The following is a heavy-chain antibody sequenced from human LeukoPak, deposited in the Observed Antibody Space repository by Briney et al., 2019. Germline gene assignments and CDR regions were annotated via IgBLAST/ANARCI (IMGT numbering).Heavy chain of an antibody. D-gene: IGHD5-24*01. V-gene: IGHV3-74*01. Sequence: GGSLRLSCAASGFTFSSYWMHWVRQAPGKGLVWVSRINSDGSSTSYADSVKGRFTISRDNAKNTLYLQMNSLRAEDTAVYYCASILLEMATITKTGYYFDYWGQGTLVTVSS. CDR1: GFTFSSYW. J-gene: IGHJ4*02. CDR2: INSDGSST. CDR3: ASILLEMATITKTGYYFDY.